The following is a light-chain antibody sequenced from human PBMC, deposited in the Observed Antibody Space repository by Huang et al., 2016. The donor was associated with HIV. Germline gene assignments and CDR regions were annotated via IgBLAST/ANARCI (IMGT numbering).Light chain of an antibody. V-gene: IGKV4-1*01. J-gene: IGKJ4*01. Sequence: DIVMTQSPDFLAVSLGERATINCKSSQSVLNRSNNKDYLAWYQQKPGQPPKLLIYWASTRQSGVPDRLSGSGSGTDFTLTISTLQAEDVAVYFCQQYYTTPLTFGGGTKVEIK. CDR1: QSVLNRSNNKDY. CDR2: WAS. CDR3: QQYYTTPLT.